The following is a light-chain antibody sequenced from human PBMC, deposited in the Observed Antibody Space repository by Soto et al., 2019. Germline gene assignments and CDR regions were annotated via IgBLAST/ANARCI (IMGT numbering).Light chain of an antibody. Sequence: EIVMTQSPATLSVSPGERATLSCRASQSVSSNLAWYQQKPGRAPRLLIYDASTRAADVPARFSGSGSGTDFTLTISSLQSEDFAFYYCQQYNKWPLTFGGGTKVEIK. CDR1: QSVSSN. CDR2: DAS. CDR3: QQYNKWPLT. V-gene: IGKV3-15*01. J-gene: IGKJ4*01.